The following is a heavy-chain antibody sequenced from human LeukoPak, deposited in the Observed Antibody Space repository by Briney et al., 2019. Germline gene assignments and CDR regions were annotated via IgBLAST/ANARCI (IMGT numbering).Heavy chain of an antibody. D-gene: IGHD4-11*01. CDR2: VNHSGST. Sequence: PSETLSLTCVVYGGSFSGYYRTWIRQPPAKGLEWIGDVNHSGSTNYNPSLESRVTISVDTSKSQFSLKLSSVTAADTSVYYCARGREVTRDFDYWGQGTLVSVSS. CDR1: GGSFSGYY. J-gene: IGHJ4*02. V-gene: IGHV4-34*01. CDR3: ARGREVTRDFDY.